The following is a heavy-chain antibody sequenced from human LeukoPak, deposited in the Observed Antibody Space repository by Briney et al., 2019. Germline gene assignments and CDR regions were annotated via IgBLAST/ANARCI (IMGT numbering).Heavy chain of an antibody. V-gene: IGHV1-69*13. CDR1: GGTFSSYA. CDR2: IIPIFGTA. CDR3: ARGREVQLWYPHYYYYYYMDV. D-gene: IGHD5-18*01. J-gene: IGHJ6*03. Sequence: SVKVSCKASGGTFSSYAISWVRQAPGQGLEWMGGIIPIFGTANYAQKFQGRVTITADESTSTAYMELSSLRSEDTAVYHCARGREVQLWYPHYYYYYYMDVWGKGTTVTVSS.